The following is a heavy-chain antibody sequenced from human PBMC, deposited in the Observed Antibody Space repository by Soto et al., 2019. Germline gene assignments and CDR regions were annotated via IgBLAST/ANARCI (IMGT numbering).Heavy chain of an antibody. V-gene: IGHV4-4*07. D-gene: IGHD1-1*01. CDR1: GASVRSYH. CDR2: VQMSGTT. Sequence: PSETLSLTCAVSGASVRSYHWSWIRQAAGKGLEWIGRVQMSGTTNCNPSLKTRVTMSLDTSKNEVSLRMTSVTAADTAVYFRAKDRSTMRWFDPWGQGILVTVSS. CDR3: AKDRSTMRWFDP. J-gene: IGHJ5*02.